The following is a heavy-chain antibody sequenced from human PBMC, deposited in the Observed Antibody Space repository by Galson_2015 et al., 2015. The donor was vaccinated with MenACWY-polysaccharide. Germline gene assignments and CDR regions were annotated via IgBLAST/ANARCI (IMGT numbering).Heavy chain of an antibody. CDR2: IYSGATT. J-gene: IGHJ4*02. V-gene: IGHV3-53*01. Sequence: SLRLSCAASRFAVSTNYMAWVRQAPGKGLEWVSLIYSGATTYYPDSVTGRFTISRDNSKNTVYLQMNRLRAEDTAVYYCARGGHDYGGNSGIYYFDYWGRGTLVTVSS. CDR3: ARGGHDYGGNSGIYYFDY. CDR1: RFAVSTNY. D-gene: IGHD4-23*01.